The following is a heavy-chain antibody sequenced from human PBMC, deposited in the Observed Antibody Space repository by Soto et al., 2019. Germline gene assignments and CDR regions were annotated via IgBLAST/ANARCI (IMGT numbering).Heavy chain of an antibody. J-gene: IGHJ4*02. CDR1: GFTFSSYG. Sequence: GGSLRLSCAASGFTFSSYGMHWVRQAPGKGLEWVAVISYDGSNKYYADSVKGRFTISRDNSKNTLYLQMNSLRAEDTAVYYCAKSSDPMIVVDLPEYWGPGTLVTVSS. CDR2: ISYDGSNK. D-gene: IGHD3-22*01. CDR3: AKSSDPMIVVDLPEY. V-gene: IGHV3-30*18.